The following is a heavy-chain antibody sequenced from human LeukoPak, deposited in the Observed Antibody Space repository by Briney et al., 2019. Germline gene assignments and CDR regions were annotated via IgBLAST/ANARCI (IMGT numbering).Heavy chain of an antibody. D-gene: IGHD1-1*01. CDR1: GGSISSSSYY. CDR2: IYYSGST. CDR3: VREHNEGPGHYYYYMDV. Sequence: SETLSLTCTVSGGSISSSSYYWGWIRQPPGKGLEWIGSIYYSGSTYYNPSLKSRVTISVDTSKNQFSLKLSSVTAADTAVYYCVREHNEGPGHYYYYMDVWGKGTTVTVSS. J-gene: IGHJ6*03. V-gene: IGHV4-39*07.